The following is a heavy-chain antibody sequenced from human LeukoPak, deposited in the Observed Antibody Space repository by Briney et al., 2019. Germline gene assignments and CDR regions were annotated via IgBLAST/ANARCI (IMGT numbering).Heavy chain of an antibody. Sequence: SETLSLTCAVYGGSFSGYYWSWIRQPPGKGLEWIRYIYYSGSTNYNPSLKSRVTISVDTSKNQFSLKLSSVTAADTAVYYCARVYHDFWSGYYSAHYFDYWGQGTLVTVSS. J-gene: IGHJ4*02. D-gene: IGHD3-3*01. CDR1: GGSFSGYY. CDR2: IYYSGST. V-gene: IGHV4-59*01. CDR3: ARVYHDFWSGYYSAHYFDY.